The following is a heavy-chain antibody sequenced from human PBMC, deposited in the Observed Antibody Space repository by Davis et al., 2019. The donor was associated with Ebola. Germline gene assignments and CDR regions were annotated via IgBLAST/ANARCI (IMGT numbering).Heavy chain of an antibody. Sequence: GGSLRLSCAASGFTFSSYWMHWVRQAPGKGLEWVSYISSSSSTIYYADSVKGRFTISRDNAKNSLYLQMNSLRDEDTAVYYCARDLYYYDSSGYSYYFDYWGQGTLVTVSS. D-gene: IGHD3-22*01. J-gene: IGHJ4*02. CDR2: ISSSSSTI. V-gene: IGHV3-48*02. CDR1: GFTFSSYW. CDR3: ARDLYYYDSSGYSYYFDY.